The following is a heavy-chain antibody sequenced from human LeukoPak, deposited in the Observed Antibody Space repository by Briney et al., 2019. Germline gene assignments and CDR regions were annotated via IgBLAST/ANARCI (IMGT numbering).Heavy chain of an antibody. J-gene: IGHJ3*02. Sequence: GGSLRLSCAASGFTFSNYAMSWVRQVPGKGLEWVSGISDSGGSPYYADSVKGRFTISRDNSKNTLYLQMNSLRAEDTAVYYCAKGWSGSSWYSIWGQGTMVTVSS. CDR2: ISDSGGSP. D-gene: IGHD6-13*01. V-gene: IGHV3-23*01. CDR1: GFTFSNYA. CDR3: AKGWSGSSWYSI.